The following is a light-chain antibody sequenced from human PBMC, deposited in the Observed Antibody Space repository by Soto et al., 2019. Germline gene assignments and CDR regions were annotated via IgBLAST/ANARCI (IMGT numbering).Light chain of an antibody. CDR2: DVS. V-gene: IGLV2-11*01. CDR1: SSDVGGYNY. CDR3: CSYAGSYTYYV. Sequence: QSALTQPRSVSGSPGQSVTISCTGTSSDVGGYNYDSWYQQHPGKAPKVMIYDVSKRPSGVPDRFSGSKSGNTASLTISGLQAEDEADYFCCSYAGSYTYYVFGTGTKLTVL. J-gene: IGLJ1*01.